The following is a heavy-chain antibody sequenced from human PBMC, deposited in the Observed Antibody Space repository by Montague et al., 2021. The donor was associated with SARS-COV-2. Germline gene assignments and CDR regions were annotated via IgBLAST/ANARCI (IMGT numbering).Heavy chain of an antibody. CDR3: TAATYFFDRGGSYYGYYFDH. D-gene: IGHD3-22*01. Sequence: SLRLSCAASGFTFSGSAMHWARQASGKGLEWLGRIRSEANNFATAYGASVEGRFTISRDDSKNTAYLHMNSLKSDDTAVYYCTAATYFFDRGGSYYGYYFDHWGQGALVTVSS. J-gene: IGHJ4*02. CDR1: GFTFSGSA. CDR2: IRSEANNFAT. V-gene: IGHV3-73*01.